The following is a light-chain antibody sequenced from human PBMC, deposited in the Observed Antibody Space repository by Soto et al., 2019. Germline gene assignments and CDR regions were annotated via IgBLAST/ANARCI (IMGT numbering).Light chain of an antibody. CDR2: GAS. J-gene: IGKJ5*01. V-gene: IGKV3-15*01. CDR1: QSVSSS. CDR3: QQYNNWPPIT. Sequence: EIVLTQSPATLSLSPGERATLSCGASQSVSSSCLAWYQQKPGQAPRLLIYGASTRASGIPARFSGSGSGTEFTLTISSLQSEDFAVYYCQQYNNWPPITFGQGTRLEIK.